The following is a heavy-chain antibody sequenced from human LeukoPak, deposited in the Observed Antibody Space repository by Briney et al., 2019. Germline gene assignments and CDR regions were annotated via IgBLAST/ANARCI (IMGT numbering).Heavy chain of an antibody. Sequence: ASVKVSCKVSGYTLTELSMHWVRQAPGKGLEWMGGFDPEDGETIYAQKFQGRVTMTEDTSTDTAYMEPSSLRSEDTAVYYCATGYTVVTGFDYWGQGTLVTVSS. J-gene: IGHJ4*02. CDR3: ATGYTVVTGFDY. CDR1: GYTLTELS. CDR2: FDPEDGET. D-gene: IGHD4-23*01. V-gene: IGHV1-24*01.